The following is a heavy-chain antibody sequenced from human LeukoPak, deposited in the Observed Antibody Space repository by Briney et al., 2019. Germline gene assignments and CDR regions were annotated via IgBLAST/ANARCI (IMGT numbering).Heavy chain of an antibody. CDR1: GFTFSSYG. CDR3: ARDGASIALYYYGMDV. D-gene: IGHD6-6*01. Sequence: PGGSLRLSCAASGFTFSSYGMHWVRQAPGKGLEWVAVIWYDGSNKYYADSVKGRFTISRGNSKNTLYLQMNSLRAEDTAVYYCARDGASIALYYYGMDVWGQGTTVTVSS. CDR2: IWYDGSNK. V-gene: IGHV3-33*01. J-gene: IGHJ6*02.